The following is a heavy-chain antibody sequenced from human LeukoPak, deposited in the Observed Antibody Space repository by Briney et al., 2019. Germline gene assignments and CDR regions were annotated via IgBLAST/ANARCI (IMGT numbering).Heavy chain of an antibody. D-gene: IGHD3-22*01. CDR3: ARDPRYDSSGY. J-gene: IGHJ4*02. CDR1: GFTVSSNY. V-gene: IGHV3-53*01. Sequence: PGGSLRLSCAASGFTVSSNYISSVRQAPGKGLEWVSVIYSGGSTYYADSVKGRFTISRDNSKNTLYLQMNSLRAEDTAVYYCARDPRYDSSGYWGQGTLVTVSS. CDR2: IYSGGST.